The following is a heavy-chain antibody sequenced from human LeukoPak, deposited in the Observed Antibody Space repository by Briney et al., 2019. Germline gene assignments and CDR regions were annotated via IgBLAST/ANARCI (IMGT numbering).Heavy chain of an antibody. Sequence: SETLSLTCNISGGSISSYYWSWIRQPPGKGLEWIGYVLYSGSTNYNPSLKSRVTISVDTSKNQFSLKLSSVTAADTAVYYCASLDPVGYCSGGSCAGRRKGVIDYWGQGTLVTVSS. CDR1: GGSISSYY. V-gene: IGHV4-59*08. CDR2: VLYSGST. CDR3: ASLDPVGYCSGGSCAGRRKGVIDY. D-gene: IGHD2-15*01. J-gene: IGHJ4*02.